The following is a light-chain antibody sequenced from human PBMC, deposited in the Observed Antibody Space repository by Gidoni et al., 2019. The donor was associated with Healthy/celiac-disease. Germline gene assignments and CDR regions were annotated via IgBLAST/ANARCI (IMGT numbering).Light chain of an antibody. Sequence: DIKMTQSPSSLSASVGDRVTITCPASQDISNYLNWYQQKPGKAPKLLIYDASNLETGVPSRFSGSGSGTDFTFTISSLQPEDIATYYCQQYDNLPRTFGPGTKVDIK. CDR2: DAS. CDR1: QDISNY. CDR3: QQYDNLPRT. J-gene: IGKJ3*01. V-gene: IGKV1-33*01.